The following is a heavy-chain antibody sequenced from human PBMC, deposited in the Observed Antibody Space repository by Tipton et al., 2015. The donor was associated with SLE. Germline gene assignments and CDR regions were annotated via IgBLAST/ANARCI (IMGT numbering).Heavy chain of an antibody. Sequence: TQSLTCTVSGGSISRGSYYWSWIRQPAGMGLEWIGRIYSSGRTNYNPSLRSRVTISIDTPKNQFSLSLSSVTAADTAMYYCARDLLHGDPGPFEIWGQGTTVTVSS. CDR1: GGSISRGSYY. CDR2: IYSSGRT. D-gene: IGHD7-27*01. V-gene: IGHV4-61*02. J-gene: IGHJ3*02. CDR3: ARDLLHGDPGPFEI.